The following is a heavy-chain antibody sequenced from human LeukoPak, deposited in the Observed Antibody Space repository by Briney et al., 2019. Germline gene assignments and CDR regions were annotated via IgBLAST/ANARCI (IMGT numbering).Heavy chain of an antibody. D-gene: IGHD6-19*01. CDR2: LSGSGGTI. J-gene: IGHJ4*02. CDR1: GFAFSRYD. CDR3: ANGKAEYSSGWPRGTF. Sequence: GGSLRLSCAASGFAFSRYDLAWVRQAPGKGLEWVSALSGSGGTIYYPDSVKGRFTISRDNFKNTLYLQMNSLRVEDTAVYYCANGKAEYSSGWPRGTFWGPGTLVTVSS. V-gene: IGHV3-23*01.